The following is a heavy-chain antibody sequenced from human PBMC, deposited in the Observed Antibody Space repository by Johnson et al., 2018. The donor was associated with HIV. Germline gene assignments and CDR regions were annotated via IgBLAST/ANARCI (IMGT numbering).Heavy chain of an antibody. CDR1: GFTFSSYW. Sequence: MLLVESGGGVVQPGRSLRLSCAASGFTFSSYWMSWVRQAPGKGLEWVANIKQDGSEKYYVDSVKGRFTISRDNAKNSLFLQMTSLTAEDTAVFSCVRGEEGAFDIWGQGTMVTVSS. J-gene: IGHJ3*02. CDR3: VRGEEGAFDI. V-gene: IGHV3-7*03. CDR2: IKQDGSEK.